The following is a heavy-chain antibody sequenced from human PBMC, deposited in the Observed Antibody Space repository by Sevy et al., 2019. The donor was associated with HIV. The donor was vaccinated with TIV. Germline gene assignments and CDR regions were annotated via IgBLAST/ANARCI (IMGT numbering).Heavy chain of an antibody. J-gene: IGHJ4*02. D-gene: IGHD3-22*01. CDR1: GYSISSGYY. CDR2: IYHSGST. Sequence: ASETLSLTCAVSGYSISSGYYWGWIRQPPGKGLECIGRIYHSGSTYYNPSLKSRVTISVDTSKNQFSLTLSSVTAADTAVYYCARGSDQYDSSGYPDYWGQGTLVTVSS. V-gene: IGHV4-38-2*01. CDR3: ARGSDQYDSSGYPDY.